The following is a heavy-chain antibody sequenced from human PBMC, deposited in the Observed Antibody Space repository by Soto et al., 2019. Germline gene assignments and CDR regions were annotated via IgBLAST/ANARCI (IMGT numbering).Heavy chain of an antibody. J-gene: IGHJ6*02. CDR1: AFTFTNYA. V-gene: IGHV3-23*01. CDR3: AKGPRVAARPGYYYYGVNV. CDR2: LSASGGST. Sequence: EVQLLESGGGLVQPGGSLRLSCETSAFTFTNYAMSWVRQAPGKGLEWVSVLSASGGSTYYADSVKGRFTISRDSSKSTLYLHINSLRAEDAALYYCAKGPRVAARPGYYYYGVNVWGQGTTVTVSS. D-gene: IGHD6-6*01.